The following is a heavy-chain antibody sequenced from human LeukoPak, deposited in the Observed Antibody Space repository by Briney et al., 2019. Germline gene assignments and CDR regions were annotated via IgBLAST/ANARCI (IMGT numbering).Heavy chain of an antibody. J-gene: IGHJ5*01. CDR2: ISGSAGST. D-gene: IGHD6-13*01. CDR1: GSGFTVSTSA. Sequence: PGGSLRLSCAASGSGFTVSTSAMNWVRQAPGKGLECVSSISGSAGSTFYADSVKGRFTSSRDNSKNTLYLQMNSLRAEDTAVYFCAKTPVSAAGYNWFDSWVQGALVTVSS. CDR3: AKTPVSAAGYNWFDS. V-gene: IGHV3-23*01.